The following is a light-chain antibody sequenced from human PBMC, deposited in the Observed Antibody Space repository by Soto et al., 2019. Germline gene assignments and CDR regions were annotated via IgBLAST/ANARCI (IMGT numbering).Light chain of an antibody. CDR2: GAS. Sequence: EIVMTQSPATLSVSPGERATLSCRASQSVSSNLAWYQQKPGQAPRLLIYGASTRATGIPARFSGSGSGIEFTLTIISLQSEDFAVYYCQQYNNWPPRWTFGQGTKVDIK. J-gene: IGKJ1*01. CDR1: QSVSSN. V-gene: IGKV3-15*01. CDR3: QQYNNWPPRWT.